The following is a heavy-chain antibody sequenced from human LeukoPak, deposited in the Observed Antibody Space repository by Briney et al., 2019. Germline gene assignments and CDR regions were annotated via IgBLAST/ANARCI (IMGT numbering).Heavy chain of an antibody. D-gene: IGHD5-12*01. CDR1: GFTFSSYG. J-gene: IGHJ6*03. CDR3: AKGGGYEAQYYYYYLDV. CDR2: IRYDGSNK. V-gene: IGHV3-30*02. Sequence: GGSLRLSCAASGFTFSSYGMHWVCQAPGKGLEWVAFIRYDGSNKYYADSVKGRFTISRDNSKNTLYLQMKSLRAEDTAVYYCAKGGGYEAQYYYYYLDVWGKGTTVTISS.